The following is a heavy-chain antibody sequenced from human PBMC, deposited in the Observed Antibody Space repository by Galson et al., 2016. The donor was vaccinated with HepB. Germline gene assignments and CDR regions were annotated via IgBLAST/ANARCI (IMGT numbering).Heavy chain of an antibody. Sequence: SLRLSCAASGFTFRNYRMNWVHQAPGKGLEWVSSISSGSAYTYSADSVKGRFTISRDNVKNSLYLQMNSLRAEDTALYYCARDRTYSGNYLDAFDIWGQGTMVTVSP. CDR2: ISSGSAYT. CDR1: GFTFRNYR. D-gene: IGHD1-26*01. J-gene: IGHJ3*02. CDR3: ARDRTYSGNYLDAFDI. V-gene: IGHV3-21*01.